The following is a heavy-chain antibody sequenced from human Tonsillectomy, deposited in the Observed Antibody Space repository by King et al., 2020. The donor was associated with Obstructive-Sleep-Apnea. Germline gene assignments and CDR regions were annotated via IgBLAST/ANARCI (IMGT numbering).Heavy chain of an antibody. J-gene: IGHJ6*02. V-gene: IGHV4-4*02. CDR1: GGSISGTNW. CDR2: IYHGGNT. D-gene: IGHD5-24*01. Sequence: QLQESGPGLVKPSGTLSLTCAVSGGSISGTNWWSWVRQPPGKGLEWIGEIYHGGNTNYDPSLKSRVTISVDTSKNQFSLKLRSVTAADTAVYYCARVTWRPYYYGMDAWGQGTTVTVSS. CDR3: ARVTWRPYYYGMDA.